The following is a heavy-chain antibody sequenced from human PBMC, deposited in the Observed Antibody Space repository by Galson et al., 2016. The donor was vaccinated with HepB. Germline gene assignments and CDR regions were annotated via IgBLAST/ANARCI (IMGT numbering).Heavy chain of an antibody. CDR1: GFTFSSYW. D-gene: IGHD3-22*01. CDR2: IKSDGGDT. J-gene: IGHJ4*02. Sequence: SLRLSCAASGFTFSSYWMHWVRQAPGKGLVWVSRIKSDGGDTIYADPVKGRFTISRDNAKKTLYLQMNSLRAEDTAVYYGARSTRGYHDWGQGTLVTVSS. V-gene: IGHV3-74*01. CDR3: ARSTRGYHD.